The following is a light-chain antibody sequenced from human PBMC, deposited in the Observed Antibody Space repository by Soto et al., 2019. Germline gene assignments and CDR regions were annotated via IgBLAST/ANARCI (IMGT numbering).Light chain of an antibody. Sequence: QSVLTQPPSASGTPGQGVIISCSGTYSNIGSNTVKWYRQVPGSAPKFLIYSNNERPSGVPDRFSGSKSGTSASLAISGLQSEDGADYYCATWDDTLRGWAFGGGTKVTVL. CDR3: ATWDDTLRGWA. CDR2: SNN. J-gene: IGLJ3*02. V-gene: IGLV1-44*01. CDR1: YSNIGSNT.